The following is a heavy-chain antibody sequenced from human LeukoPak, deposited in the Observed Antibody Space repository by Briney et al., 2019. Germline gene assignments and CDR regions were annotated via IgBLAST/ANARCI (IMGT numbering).Heavy chain of an antibody. J-gene: IGHJ4*02. CDR2: LSHDGNNE. CDR3: AKDNYYGSSAVIDY. V-gene: IGHV3-30*18. Sequence: GGSLRLSCAASGFTFSSYGMHWVRQAPGKGLEWVAALSHDGNNEFYADSVKGRFTISRDSSKNTLYLQMNSLRAGDTAAFYCAKDNYYGSSAVIDYWGQGTLVTVSS. CDR1: GFTFSSYG. D-gene: IGHD3-22*01.